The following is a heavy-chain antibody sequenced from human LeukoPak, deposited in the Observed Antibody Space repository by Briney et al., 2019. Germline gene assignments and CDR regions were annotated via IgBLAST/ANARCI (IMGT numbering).Heavy chain of an antibody. Sequence: PSETLSLTCTVSGGSISSYHWGWIRRPPGEGLEWIGNIYNGGSTNYNPSLESRVTISVDTSKNLFSLKLTSVTAADTAMYYCARGWGYFDYWGQGTLVTVSS. V-gene: IGHV4-59*12. J-gene: IGHJ4*02. CDR2: IYNGGST. CDR3: ARGWGYFDY. D-gene: IGHD3-16*01. CDR1: GGSISSYH.